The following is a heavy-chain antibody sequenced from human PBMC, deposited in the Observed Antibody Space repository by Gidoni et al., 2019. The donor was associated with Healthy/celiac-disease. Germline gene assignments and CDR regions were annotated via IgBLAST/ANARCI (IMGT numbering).Heavy chain of an antibody. V-gene: IGHV3-23*01. CDR1: GFTFSSYA. CDR3: AKGSGYLSFFGY. CDR2: ISGSGGRT. J-gene: IGHJ4*02. Sequence: EVQLLESGGGLVQPGGSLRLSCAASGFTFSSYAMSWVRQAPGTGLEWVSAISGSGGRTYYADSVKGRFTISRDNSKNTLYLQMNSLRAEDTAVYYCAKGSGYLSFFGYWGQGTLVTVSS. D-gene: IGHD3-22*01.